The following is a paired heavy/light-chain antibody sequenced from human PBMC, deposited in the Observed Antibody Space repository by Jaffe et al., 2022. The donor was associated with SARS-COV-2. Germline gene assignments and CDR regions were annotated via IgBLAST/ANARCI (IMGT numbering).Light chain of an antibody. CDR2: DVT. CDR1: SSDVGGYDY. J-gene: IGLJ2*01. V-gene: IGLV2-14*03. Sequence: QSALTQPASVSGSPRQSITISCTGTSSDVGGYDYVSWYQQYPGKAPKLMIYDVTNRPSGVSSRFSGSKSGNTASLTISGLQAEDEADYYCSSYTSSSTVFGGGTKLTVL. CDR3: SSYTSSSTV.
Heavy chain of an antibody. Sequence: QVQLLESGPGLVKPSETLSLNCNVSGYSISSGYYWGWIRQSPGKGLEWIGCIYHSGTTYYNPSLKSRVTISADTSKNQFSLELTSVTAADTAVYYCARGALYGDPANWFDPWGQGTLVTVSS. CDR2: IYHSGTT. CDR3: ARGALYGDPANWFDP. D-gene: IGHD4-17*01. J-gene: IGHJ5*02. CDR1: GYSISSGYY. V-gene: IGHV4-38-2*02.